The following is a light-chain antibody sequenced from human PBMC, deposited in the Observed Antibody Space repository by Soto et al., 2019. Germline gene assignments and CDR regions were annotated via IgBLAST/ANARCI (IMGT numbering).Light chain of an antibody. CDR2: GAT. V-gene: IGKV3-20*01. CDR3: QQYGSSPRT. J-gene: IGKJ1*01. Sequence: EIVLTQSPGTLSLSPGERATLSCRASQSVSSNLLAWYQQKPGQAPRLLIYGATNRATGIPDRLSGSGSGTDFTLTISRLEPEDFAVYYCQQYGSSPRTFGQGTKVDIK. CDR1: QSVSSNL.